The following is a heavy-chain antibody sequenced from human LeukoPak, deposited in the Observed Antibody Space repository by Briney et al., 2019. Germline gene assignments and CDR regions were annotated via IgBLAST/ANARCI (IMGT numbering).Heavy chain of an antibody. D-gene: IGHD6-13*01. CDR3: ARLTSSWYQDWYFDL. CDR2: IYTSGSP. CDR1: SGSISSYD. Sequence: NASETLSLTCTVSSGSISSYDWSWIRQPAGKGLEWIGRIYTSGSPNYNPSLKSRVTMSVDTSKNQFSLKLSSVTAADTAVYYCARLTSSWYQDWYFDLWGRGTLVTVSS. J-gene: IGHJ2*01. V-gene: IGHV4-4*07.